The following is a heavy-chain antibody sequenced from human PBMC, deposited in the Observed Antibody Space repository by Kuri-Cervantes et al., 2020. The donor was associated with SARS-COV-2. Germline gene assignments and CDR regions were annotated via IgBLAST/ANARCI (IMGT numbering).Heavy chain of an antibody. D-gene: IGHD7-27*01. J-gene: IGHJ6*03. CDR1: GYSISSGYY. V-gene: IGHV4-38-2*02. Sequence: ESLKISCTVSGYSISSGYYWGWIRQPPGKGLEWIGSIYHSGSTYYNPSLKSRVTISVDTSKNQFSLKLSSVTAADTAVYYCARAFWGLKMYYYYYYMDVWGKGTTVTVSS. CDR3: ARAFWGLKMYYYYYYMDV. CDR2: IYHSGST.